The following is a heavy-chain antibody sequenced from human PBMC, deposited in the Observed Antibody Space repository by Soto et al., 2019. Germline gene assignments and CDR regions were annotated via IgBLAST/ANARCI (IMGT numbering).Heavy chain of an antibody. J-gene: IGHJ4*02. CDR3: ARDLHDTAAEYFDY. CDR2: IYYSGST. Sequence: SETLSLTCAVSGGSISSYYWRWIRQPPGKGLEWIGYIYYSGSTNYNPSLKSRVTIPVDTSKNHFSLKLSSVTAADTAVYYCARDLHDTAAEYFDYWGQGTLVTVCS. V-gene: IGHV4-59*01. D-gene: IGHD5-18*01. CDR1: GGSISSYY.